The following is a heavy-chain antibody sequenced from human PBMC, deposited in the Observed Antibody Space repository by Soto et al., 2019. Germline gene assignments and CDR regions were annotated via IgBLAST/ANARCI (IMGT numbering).Heavy chain of an antibody. Sequence: QVQLQQWGAGLLKPSETLSLTCAVYGGSFSGYYWNWIRQPPGKGLEWIGKFNHRGTTNYNPSLKSRVTISIDTSRNRLSLKLSSVTAADTAVYYCARGLVGATHYDAFDIWGQGTMVTVSS. CDR3: ARGLVGATHYDAFDI. CDR2: FNHRGTT. V-gene: IGHV4-34*01. D-gene: IGHD1-26*01. CDR1: GGSFSGYY. J-gene: IGHJ3*02.